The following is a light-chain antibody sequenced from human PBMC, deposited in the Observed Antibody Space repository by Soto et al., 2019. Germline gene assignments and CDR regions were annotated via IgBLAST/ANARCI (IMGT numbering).Light chain of an antibody. Sequence: QSVLTQPASVSGSPGQSVTISCTGPRSDIGDSNFISWYQHSPGKAPRLLIYQVNNRPSGVSGRFSGSKAGNTASLTISGLLDDDEADYFCASFRSGTILVFGSGTKVIVL. J-gene: IGLJ1*01. CDR1: RSDIGDSNF. CDR2: QVN. V-gene: IGLV2-14*01. CDR3: ASFRSGTILV.